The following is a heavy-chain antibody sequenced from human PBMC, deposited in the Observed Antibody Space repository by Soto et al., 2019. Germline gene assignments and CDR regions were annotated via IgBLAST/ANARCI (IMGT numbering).Heavy chain of an antibody. Sequence: QVQLVESGGGVVQPGRSLRLSCAASGFTFSSYAMHWVRQAPGKGLEWVAVISYDGSNKYYADSVKGRFTISRDNSKNTLYLQMNSLRAEDTAVYYCARDSNYDGPWRILWYFQHWGQGTLVTVSS. CDR1: GFTFSSYA. D-gene: IGHD3-22*01. J-gene: IGHJ1*01. CDR2: ISYDGSNK. V-gene: IGHV3-30-3*01. CDR3: ARDSNYDGPWRILWYFQH.